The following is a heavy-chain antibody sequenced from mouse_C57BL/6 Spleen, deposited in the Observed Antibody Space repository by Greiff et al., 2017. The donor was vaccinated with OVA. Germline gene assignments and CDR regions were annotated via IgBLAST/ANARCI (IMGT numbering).Heavy chain of an antibody. D-gene: IGHD2-1*01. V-gene: IGHV1-81*01. CDR3: ANYGNYVGY. CDR1: GYTFTSYG. J-gene: IGHJ2*01. CDR2: IYPRSGNT. Sequence: QVQLKQSGAELARPGASVKLSCKASGYTFTSYGISWVKQRTGQGLEWIGEIYPRSGNTYYNEKFKGKATLTADKSSSTAYMELRSLTSEDSAVYFCANYGNYVGYWGQGTTLTVSS.